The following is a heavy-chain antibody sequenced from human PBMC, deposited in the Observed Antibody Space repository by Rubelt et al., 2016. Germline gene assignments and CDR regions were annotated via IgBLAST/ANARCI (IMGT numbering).Heavy chain of an antibody. Sequence: GAEVKKPGASVKVSCKASGYTFTSYDINWVRQATGQGLEWMGWMNPNSGNTGYAQKFQGRVTMTRDTSISTAYMELSRLRSDDTAVYYCAREMGGIVVVPAASGLTLGFDYWGQGTLVTVSS. CDR1: GYTFTSYD. CDR3: AREMGGIVVVPAASGLTLGFDY. V-gene: IGHV1-8*01. D-gene: IGHD2-2*01. J-gene: IGHJ4*02. CDR2: MNPNSGNT.